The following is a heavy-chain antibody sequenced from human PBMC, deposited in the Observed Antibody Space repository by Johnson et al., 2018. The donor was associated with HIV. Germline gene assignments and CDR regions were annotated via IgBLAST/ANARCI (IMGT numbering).Heavy chain of an antibody. CDR3: AREGRGSSSGAFDI. Sequence: QVQSVESGGGVVQPGTSLRLSCAASGFTFRSYAMHWLRQAPRKGLVWVAVISYDVRNKYYADSVKGRFTISRDNSKNTLYLQMGSLRAEDMAVYYCAREGRGSSSGAFDIWGQGTMVTVSS. V-gene: IGHV3-30*14. D-gene: IGHD6-6*01. J-gene: IGHJ3*02. CDR1: GFTFRSYA. CDR2: ISYDVRNK.